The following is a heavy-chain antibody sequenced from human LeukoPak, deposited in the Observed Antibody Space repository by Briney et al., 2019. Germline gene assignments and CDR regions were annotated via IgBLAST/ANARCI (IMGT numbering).Heavy chain of an antibody. Sequence: ASVKVSCKASGYTFTSYGISWVRQAPGQGLEWMGWISAYNGNTNYAQKLQGRVTMTTDTSTSTAYMELRSLRSDDTAVYYCARIGPGTRMVRGVVYWGQGTLVTVSS. CDR1: GYTFTSYG. CDR2: ISAYNGNT. CDR3: ARIGPGTRMVRGVVY. J-gene: IGHJ4*02. V-gene: IGHV1-18*01. D-gene: IGHD3-10*01.